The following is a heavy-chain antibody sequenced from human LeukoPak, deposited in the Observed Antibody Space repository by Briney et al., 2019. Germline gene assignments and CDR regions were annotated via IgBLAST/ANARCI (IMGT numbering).Heavy chain of an antibody. V-gene: IGHV4-59*01. CDR2: IYYSGST. CDR3: ARELGYCSSTSCYENYYMDV. J-gene: IGHJ6*03. D-gene: IGHD2-2*01. CDR1: GGSISSYY. Sequence: SEALSLTCTVSGGSISSYYWSWIRQPPGKGLEWIGYIYYSGSTNYNPSLKSRVTISVDTSKNQFSLKLSSVTAADTAVYYCARELGYCSSTSCYENYYMDVWGKGTTVTVSS.